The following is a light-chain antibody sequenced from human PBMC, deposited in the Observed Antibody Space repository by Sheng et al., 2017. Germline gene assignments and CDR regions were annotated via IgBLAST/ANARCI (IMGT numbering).Light chain of an antibody. J-gene: IGLJ2*01. CDR1: SSNIGADYD. CDR2: ADN. Sequence: QSVLTQPPSVSGAPGQRVTISCTGSSSNIGADYDVHWYHQVPGKAPKLVIYADNHRPSGVPDRFSGSKSGTSASLAITGLQAEDEADYYCQSYEGSLSAVVFGGGTKLTVL. V-gene: IGLV1-40*01. CDR3: QSYEGSLSAVV.